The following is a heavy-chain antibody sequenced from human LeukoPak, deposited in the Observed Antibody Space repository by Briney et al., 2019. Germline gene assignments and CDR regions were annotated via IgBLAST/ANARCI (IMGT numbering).Heavy chain of an antibody. CDR1: GYSISSYY. CDR2: IYNSGST. Sequence: SETLSLTCTVSGYSISSYYWSWIRQPPGKGLEWIGYIYNSGSTNYNPSLKSRVTISIDTSKNQFSLKLSSVTAADTAIYYCARHPVVPAVFGFWGQGTLVTVSS. V-gene: IGHV4-59*08. J-gene: IGHJ4*02. CDR3: ARHPVVPAVFGF. D-gene: IGHD2-2*01.